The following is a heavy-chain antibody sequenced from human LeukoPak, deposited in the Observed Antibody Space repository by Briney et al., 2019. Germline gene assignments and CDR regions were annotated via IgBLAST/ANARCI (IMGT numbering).Heavy chain of an antibody. D-gene: IGHD2-2*01. CDR2: ISSSSSTI. J-gene: IGHJ4*02. V-gene: IGHV3-48*04. Sequence: GRSLRLSCAASGFTFSSYSMNWVRQAPGKGLEWVSYISSSSSTIYYADSVKGRFTISRDNAKNSLYLQMNSLRAEDTAVYYCASVGYCSSTSCYEWGGRPRDYWGQGTLVTVSS. CDR3: ASVGYCSSTSCYEWGGRPRDY. CDR1: GFTFSSYS.